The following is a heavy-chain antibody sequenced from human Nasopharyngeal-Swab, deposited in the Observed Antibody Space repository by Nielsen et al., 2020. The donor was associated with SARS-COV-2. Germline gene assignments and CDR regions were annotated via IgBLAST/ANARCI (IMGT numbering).Heavy chain of an antibody. CDR2: ISGSGGST. D-gene: IGHD3-10*01. V-gene: IGHV3-23*01. CDR3: AKDIAMVRGVISFPYFDY. Sequence: VRQAPGKGLEWVSAISGSGGSTYYADSAKGRFTISRDNSKNTLYLQMNSLRAEDTAVYYCAKDIAMVRGVISFPYFDYWGQGTLVTVSS. J-gene: IGHJ4*02.